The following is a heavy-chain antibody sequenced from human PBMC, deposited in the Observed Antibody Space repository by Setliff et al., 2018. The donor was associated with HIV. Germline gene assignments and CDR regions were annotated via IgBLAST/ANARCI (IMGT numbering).Heavy chain of an antibody. CDR2: IYTSGST. J-gene: IGHJ4*02. CDR1: GDSISDYS. D-gene: IGHD3-22*01. V-gene: IGHV4-4*09. CDR3: ARGLSFYDPGGFDY. Sequence: SETLSLTCTVFGDSISDYSWSWIRQPPGKGLEWIGYIYTSGSTNYNPSLKSRVTISVDTSKNQFSLKLSSVTAADTAVYYCARGLSFYDPGGFDYWGQGTLVTVSS.